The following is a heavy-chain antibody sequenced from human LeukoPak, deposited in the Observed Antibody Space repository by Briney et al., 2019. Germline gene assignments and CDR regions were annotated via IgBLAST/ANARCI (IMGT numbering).Heavy chain of an antibody. D-gene: IGHD3-22*01. CDR1: GYTFTGYY. CDR3: ARGYYDSSDYEYFHH. J-gene: IGHJ1*01. Sequence: ASVKVSCKASGYTFTGYYMHWVRQAPGQGLEWMGWINPNSGGTNSAQKFQGRVTMTRDTSISTAYMELSRLRSDDTAVYYCARGYYDSSDYEYFHHWGQGTLVTVSS. CDR2: INPNSGGT. V-gene: IGHV1-2*02.